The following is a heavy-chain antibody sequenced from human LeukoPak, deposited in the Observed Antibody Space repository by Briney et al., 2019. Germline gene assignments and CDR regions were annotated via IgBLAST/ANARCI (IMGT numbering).Heavy chain of an antibody. CDR2: ISWNSGSI. CDR3: AKDIYYGSAFDAFDI. J-gene: IGHJ3*02. Sequence: GRSLRLSCAASGFTFDDYAMHWVRQAPGKGLEWVSGISWNSGSIGYADSVKGRFTISRDNAKNSLYLQMNSLRAEDTALYYCAKDIYYGSAFDAFDIWGQGTMVTVSS. V-gene: IGHV3-9*01. D-gene: IGHD3-10*01. CDR1: GFTFDDYA.